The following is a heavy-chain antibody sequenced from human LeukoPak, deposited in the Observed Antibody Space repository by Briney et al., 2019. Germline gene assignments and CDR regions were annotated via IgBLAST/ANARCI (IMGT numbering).Heavy chain of an antibody. CDR2: IYYSGST. CDR3: AREIGGYCSGGSCYATDY. Sequence: SETLSLTCTVSGGAISSYYWSWIRQPPGEGLEWIGYIYYSGSTNYNPSRKSRVTISVDTSKNQFSLKLSSVTAADTAVYYCAREIGGYCSGGSCYATDYWGQGTLVTVSS. V-gene: IGHV4-59*01. D-gene: IGHD2-15*01. CDR1: GGAISSYY. J-gene: IGHJ4*02.